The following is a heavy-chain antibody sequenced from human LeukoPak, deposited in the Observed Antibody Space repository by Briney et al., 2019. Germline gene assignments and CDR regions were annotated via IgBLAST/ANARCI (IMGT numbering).Heavy chain of an antibody. V-gene: IGHV3-23*01. Sequence: PGGSLRLSCAASGFIFSNYVMSWVRQAPGKGPEWAAAISGSSVKTYYADSVKGRFTISRDDPKNTLYLQMNSLRAEDTAIYYCTREEAYFDSLLAYYFDYWGQGTLVTVSS. CDR3: TREEAYFDSLLAYYFDY. J-gene: IGHJ4*02. D-gene: IGHD3-9*01. CDR2: ISGSSVKT. CDR1: GFIFSNYV.